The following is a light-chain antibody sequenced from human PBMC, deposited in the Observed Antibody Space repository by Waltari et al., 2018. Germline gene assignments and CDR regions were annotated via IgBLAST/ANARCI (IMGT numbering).Light chain of an antibody. Sequence: DIQMTQSPSSLSASLGDRVTITCRASQSISTYLNWFQHKPGQAPKLLIYAASSLQSGVPSRFRGRGSGTDFTLTITSLQPEDFATYYCHQTFSHPRPSFGQGTKVDI. J-gene: IGKJ2*01. CDR3: HQTFSHPRPS. CDR1: QSISTY. CDR2: AAS. V-gene: IGKV1-39*01.